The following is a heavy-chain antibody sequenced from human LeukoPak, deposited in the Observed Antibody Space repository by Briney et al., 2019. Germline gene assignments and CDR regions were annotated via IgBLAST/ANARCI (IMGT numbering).Heavy chain of an antibody. J-gene: IGHJ4*02. Sequence: GASVKVSCKASGYTFTSYAMHWVRQAPGQRLEWMGWINAGNGNTKYSQKFQGRVTITRDTSASTAYMELSSLRSEDTAVYYCARVPRVLIAAXGAFDYWGQGTLVTVSS. CDR2: INAGNGNT. CDR1: GYTFTSYA. CDR3: ARVPRVLIAAXGAFDY. D-gene: IGHD6-13*01. V-gene: IGHV1-3*01.